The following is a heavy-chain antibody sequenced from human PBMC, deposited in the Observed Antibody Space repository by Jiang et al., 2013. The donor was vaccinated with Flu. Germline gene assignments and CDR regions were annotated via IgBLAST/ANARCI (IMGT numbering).Heavy chain of an antibody. V-gene: IGHV4-59*01. D-gene: IGHD2-2*01. CDR2: IYYSGST. J-gene: IGHJ6*02. CDR3: ARGPKGYCTSTSCDHFXHYYGMDF. Sequence: GPGLVKSSETLSLTCEVSGAYIDSFYWSWIRQPPGKGLEFIGHIYYSGSTDYVPSLESRVTISVDRSKNQFSLELRSVTAADTAVYYCARGPKGYCTSTSCDHFXHYYGMDFWGQG. CDR1: GAYIDSFY.